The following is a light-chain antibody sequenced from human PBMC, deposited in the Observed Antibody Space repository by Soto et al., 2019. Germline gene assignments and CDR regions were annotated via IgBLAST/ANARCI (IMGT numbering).Light chain of an antibody. J-gene: IGKJ2*01. Sequence: DIVMPQSPDSLPVSLGEMATINCESSQSVLYSSNNKNYLAWYQQKPGQPPKLLIYWASTRESGVPDRFSGSGSGTDFTLTINSLQAEDVAVYYCQQYYSTPPTFGQGTKLEIK. CDR1: QSVLYSSNNKNY. CDR3: QQYYSTPPT. CDR2: WAS. V-gene: IGKV4-1*01.